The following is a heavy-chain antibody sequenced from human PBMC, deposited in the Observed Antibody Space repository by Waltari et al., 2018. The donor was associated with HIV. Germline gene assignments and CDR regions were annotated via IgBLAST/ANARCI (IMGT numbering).Heavy chain of an antibody. CDR1: GGSFNGFY. Sequence: TCLVSGGSFNGFYWTWVRHSPGKGLEWIGEIDQSGTTRFNPSLKRRITISLDTSRSHFALKLSPVTPADTAVYYCARGPSLRVFRGRTYFNSSLDVWGQGTTVIVSS. CDR2: IDQSGTT. V-gene: IGHV4-34*01. D-gene: IGHD1-7*01. CDR3: ARGPSLRVFRGRTYFNSSLDV. J-gene: IGHJ6*02.